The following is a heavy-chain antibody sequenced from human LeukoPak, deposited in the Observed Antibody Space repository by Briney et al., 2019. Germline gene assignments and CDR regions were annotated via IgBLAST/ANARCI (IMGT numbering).Heavy chain of an antibody. CDR2: VIPIFGTA. CDR1: GGTFSSYA. Sequence: SVKVSCKASGGTFSSYAISWVRQAPGQGLEWMGGVIPIFGTANYAQKFQGRVTITADESTSTAYMELSSLRSEDTAVYYCASRRTGKTRRYYFDYWGQGTLVTVSS. D-gene: IGHD1-14*01. J-gene: IGHJ4*02. CDR3: ASRRTGKTRRYYFDY. V-gene: IGHV1-69*13.